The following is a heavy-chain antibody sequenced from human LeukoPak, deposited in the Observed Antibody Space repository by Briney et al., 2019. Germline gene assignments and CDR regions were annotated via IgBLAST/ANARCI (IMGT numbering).Heavy chain of an antibody. V-gene: IGHV4-4*08. J-gene: IGHJ3*02. Sequence: AETLSLTCTASGVTISSYYRSWIRQPPGKGLEWIAYIYTSGSTNYNPSLKSRVTISRDTSKNQFSLKLNSLTAADTAVYYCARPSTYYYDSSDYPDDFDIWGIGTMVTVSS. CDR3: ARPSTYYYDSSDYPDDFDI. D-gene: IGHD3-22*01. CDR1: GVTISSYY. CDR2: IYTSGST.